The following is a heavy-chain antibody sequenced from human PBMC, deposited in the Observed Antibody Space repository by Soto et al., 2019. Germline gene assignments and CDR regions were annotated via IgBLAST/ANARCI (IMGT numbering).Heavy chain of an antibody. J-gene: IGHJ6*02. CDR3: ANDRGGYRSGWYQLGYYGMDV. Sequence: QVQLVESGGGVVQPGRSLRLSCAASGFTFSSYGMHWVRQAPGKGLEWVAVISYDGSNKYYADSVKGRFTISRDNYRXXLXTXXNSLRAEGTFVYYWANDRGGYRSGWYQLGYYGMDVWGQGPTVTVSS. CDR1: GFTFSSYG. V-gene: IGHV3-30*18. D-gene: IGHD6-19*01. CDR2: ISYDGSNK.